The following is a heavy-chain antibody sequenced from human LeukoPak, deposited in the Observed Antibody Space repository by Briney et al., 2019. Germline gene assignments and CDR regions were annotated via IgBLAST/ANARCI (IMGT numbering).Heavy chain of an antibody. J-gene: IGHJ1*01. Sequence: GESLKISCEGSGYSFTSYWISWVRQMPGKGLEWMGRIDPSDSYTNYSPSFQGHVTISPDKSISTAYLQWSSLKASDTAMYYCARHKSSNIVVVGDFQHWGQGTLVTVSS. CDR3: ARHKSSNIVVVGDFQH. D-gene: IGHD2-2*01. CDR1: GYSFTSYW. V-gene: IGHV5-10-1*01. CDR2: IDPSDSYT.